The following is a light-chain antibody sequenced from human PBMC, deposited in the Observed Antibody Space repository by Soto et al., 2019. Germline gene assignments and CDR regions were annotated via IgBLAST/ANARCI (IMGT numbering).Light chain of an antibody. CDR2: RTS. Sequence: EIVLTQSPGTLSLSPGERATLSRRASQSISSNLAWYQQKPGQAPRLLMFRTSSRATGFPARFSGSGSGTEFNLTISSLQSEDFGVYYCQQYNNWPRATFGGGTKVDIK. V-gene: IGKV3-15*01. J-gene: IGKJ4*01. CDR3: QQYNNWPRAT. CDR1: QSISSN.